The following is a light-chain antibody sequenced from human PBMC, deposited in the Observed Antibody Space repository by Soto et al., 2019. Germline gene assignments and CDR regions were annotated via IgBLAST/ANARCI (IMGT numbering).Light chain of an antibody. CDR1: QSVSSY. CDR3: QQNKDWPGT. CDR2: DAS. V-gene: IGKV3-15*01. J-gene: IGKJ1*01. Sequence: EILMTQSPATLSLSPGERVTLSCRASQSVSSYLAWYQQKPGQAPRLLIYDASSRATGIPVRFSGSGSGTEFTLTISSLQSEDFGVYYCQQNKDWPGTFGQGTKVDIK.